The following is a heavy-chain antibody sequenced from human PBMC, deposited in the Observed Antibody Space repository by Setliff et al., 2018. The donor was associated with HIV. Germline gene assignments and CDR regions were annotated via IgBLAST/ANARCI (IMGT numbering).Heavy chain of an antibody. CDR3: ARQDIPTGYYLFDY. D-gene: IGHD3-9*01. CDR2: INSKSGDT. CDR1: GYTFSGYY. V-gene: IGHV1-2*02. J-gene: IGHJ4*02. Sequence: GASVKVSCKASGYTFSGYYIHWVRQAPGQGLEWMGWINSKSGDTNYAQKFQGRVTMTRDTSINTVYMELSSLTSDDTALYYCARQDIPTGYYLFDYWGQGTQVTVSS.